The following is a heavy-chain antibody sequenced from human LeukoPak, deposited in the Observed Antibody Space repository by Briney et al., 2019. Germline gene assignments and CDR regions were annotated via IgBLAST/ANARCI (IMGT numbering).Heavy chain of an antibody. D-gene: IGHD3-22*01. J-gene: IGHJ3*02. CDR3: ASPPEWYYDSSGYGAFDI. CDR2: IKQDGSEK. CDR1: GFTFSSYW. Sequence: GGSLRLSCAASGFTFSSYWMSWVRQAPGKGLEWVANIKQDGSEKYYVDSVKGRFTISRDNAKNSLYLQMSSLRAEDTAVYYCASPPEWYYDSSGYGAFDIWGQGTMVTVSS. V-gene: IGHV3-7*01.